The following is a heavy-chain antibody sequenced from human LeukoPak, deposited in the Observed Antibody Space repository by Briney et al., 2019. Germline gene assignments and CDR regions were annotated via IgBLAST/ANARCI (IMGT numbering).Heavy chain of an antibody. CDR1: GFTVSSNY. V-gene: IGHV3-30-3*01. CDR2: ISYDGRIK. CDR3: ARDLSEKYSIDY. J-gene: IGHJ4*02. D-gene: IGHD2/OR15-2a*01. Sequence: PGGSLRLSCAASGFTVSSNYMSWVRQAPGKGLEWVSFISYDGRIKYYADSVKGRLTISRDNSKNTVSLQMNSLRAEDTAIYYCARDLSEKYSIDYWGQGTLVTVSS.